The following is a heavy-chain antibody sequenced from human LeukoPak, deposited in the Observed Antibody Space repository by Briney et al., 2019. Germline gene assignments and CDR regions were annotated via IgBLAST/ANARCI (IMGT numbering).Heavy chain of an antibody. Sequence: GGSLRLSCAASGFTFSSYWMSWVRQAPGKGLEWVSKISSSGSSIYYEDSVKGRFTISRDNAKNSLYLQMNSLRDEETAVYYCARRYSSSWFKPFDLWGQGTMVTVSS. CDR3: ARRYSSSWFKPFDL. D-gene: IGHD6-13*01. CDR1: GFTFSSYW. J-gene: IGHJ3*01. CDR2: ISSSGSSI. V-gene: IGHV3-48*02.